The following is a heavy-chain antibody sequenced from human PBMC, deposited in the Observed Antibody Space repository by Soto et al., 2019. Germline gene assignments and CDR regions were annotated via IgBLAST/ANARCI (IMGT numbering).Heavy chain of an antibody. D-gene: IGHD2-8*02. CDR1: GFTFSSYA. CDR2: ISSNGGST. Sequence: GGSLRLSCAASGFTFSSYAMHWVRQAPGKGLEYVSAISSNGGSTYYANSVKGRFTISRDNSKNTLYLQMGSLRAEDMAVYYCARTSTLHTDWFDPWGQGTLVTVSS. V-gene: IGHV3-64*01. CDR3: ARTSTLHTDWFDP. J-gene: IGHJ5*02.